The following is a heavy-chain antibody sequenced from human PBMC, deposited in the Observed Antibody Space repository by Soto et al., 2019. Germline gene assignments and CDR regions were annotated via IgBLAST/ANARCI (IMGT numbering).Heavy chain of an antibody. CDR1: GFSFRNYA. D-gene: IGHD2-21*01. V-gene: IGHV3-23*01. Sequence: LRLSCAASGFSFRNYAMTWVRQAPGKGLEWVSGLSGSGTMRYYADSVRGRFIISRDNAKNTLFLQMDNLRVEDSAVYYCEKEAEENESVPIPGDYWGQGTPVTVSS. CDR2: LSGSGTMR. CDR3: EKEAEENESVPIPGDY. J-gene: IGHJ4*02.